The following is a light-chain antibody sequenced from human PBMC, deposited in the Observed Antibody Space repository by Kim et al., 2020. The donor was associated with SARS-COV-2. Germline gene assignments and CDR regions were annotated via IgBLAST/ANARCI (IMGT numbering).Light chain of an antibody. CDR3: QQAYSSPSA. V-gene: IGKV1-39*01. J-gene: IGKJ1*01. CDR2: AAS. Sequence: DIQMTQSPSSQSASVGDRVSITCRASQSISTFLNWYQQRPGKAPNLLIYAASNLQSGVPLRFSGSGSGTDYTLTISKLQPEDFATYYGQQAYSSPSAFGQATKVDVK. CDR1: QSISTF.